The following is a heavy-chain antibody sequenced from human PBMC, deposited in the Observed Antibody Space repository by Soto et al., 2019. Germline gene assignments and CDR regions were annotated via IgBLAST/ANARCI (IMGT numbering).Heavy chain of an antibody. CDR2: IYYSGST. Sequence: SETLSLTCTVSGGSISSYYWSWIRQPPGKGLEWIGYIYYSGSTNYNPSLKSRVTISVDTSKNQFSLKLSSVTAADTAVYYCARITMVRGVIITHPNGAFVIWGQGTMVTVSS. D-gene: IGHD3-10*01. CDR1: GGSISSYY. CDR3: ARITMVRGVIITHPNGAFVI. V-gene: IGHV4-59*01. J-gene: IGHJ3*02.